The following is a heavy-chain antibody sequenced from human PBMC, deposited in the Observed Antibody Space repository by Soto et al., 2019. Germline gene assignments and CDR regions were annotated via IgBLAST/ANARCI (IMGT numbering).Heavy chain of an antibody. D-gene: IGHD2-2*01. Sequence: PSETLSLTCAVYGGSFSGYYWTWIRQSPEKGLEWIGEVNHSGTTYYNPSLKTRVTISAHTPKNQFSLKMSSVTAADTAVYYCARGIGYCSSINCYSSRRLRFDSWGQGTLVTVSS. CDR3: ARGIGYCSSINCYSSRRLRFDS. V-gene: IGHV4-34*01. CDR1: GGSFSGYY. CDR2: VNHSGTT. J-gene: IGHJ4*02.